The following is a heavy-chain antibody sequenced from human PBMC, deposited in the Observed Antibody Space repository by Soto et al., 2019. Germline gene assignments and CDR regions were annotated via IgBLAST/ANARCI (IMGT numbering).Heavy chain of an antibody. J-gene: IGHJ4*02. Sequence: GGSLRLSCAASGFTFSSYAMIRVRQAPGKGLEWVAGINWDGRNRDYADSVRGRFTITRDDAKSSLYLQMNNVRSEDTALYYCARDGKGAAYTNGPYYFDYWGQGTLVTVSS. V-gene: IGHV3-20*04. CDR3: ARDGKGAAYTNGPYYFDY. CDR2: INWDGRNR. D-gene: IGHD2-8*01. CDR1: GFTFSSYA.